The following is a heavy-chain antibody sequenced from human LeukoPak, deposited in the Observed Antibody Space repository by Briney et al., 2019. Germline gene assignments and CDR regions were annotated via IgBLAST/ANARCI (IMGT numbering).Heavy chain of an antibody. Sequence: GGSLRLSCAASGFTFISYSMNWVRQAPGKGLEWVSYISSSSSNIYYADSVKGRFTISRDNAKNSLYLQMNSLRAEDTAVYYCARAKADYYDSSGYYYAEGAFDIWGQGTMVTVSS. V-gene: IGHV3-48*04. CDR2: ISSSSSNI. J-gene: IGHJ3*02. CDR3: ARAKADYYDSSGYYYAEGAFDI. CDR1: GFTFISYS. D-gene: IGHD3-22*01.